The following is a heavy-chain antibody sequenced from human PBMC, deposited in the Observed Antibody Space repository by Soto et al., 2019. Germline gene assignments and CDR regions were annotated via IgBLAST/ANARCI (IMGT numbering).Heavy chain of an antibody. D-gene: IGHD6-13*01. CDR2: IDPSDSYT. V-gene: IGHV5-10-1*01. CDR1: GYSFTSYW. Sequence: GESLKISCKGSGYSFTSYWISWVRQMPGKGLEWMGRIDPSDSYTNYSPSFQGHVTISADKSISTAYLQWSSLKASDTAMYYCARRVRIAAAGNCYYYGMDVWGQGTTVTVYS. J-gene: IGHJ6*02. CDR3: ARRVRIAAAGNCYYYGMDV.